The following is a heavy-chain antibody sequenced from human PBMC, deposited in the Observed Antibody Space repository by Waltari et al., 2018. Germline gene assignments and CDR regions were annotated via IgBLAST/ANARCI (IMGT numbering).Heavy chain of an antibody. D-gene: IGHD6-19*01. V-gene: IGHV3-48*01. Sequence: EVQLVESGGGLVQPGGSLRLSCAASGFTFSHYRMNWVRQAPGKGLEWVSYISSSTATIYYADSVKGRFTISRDNAKNSLYLQMNSLRAEDTAVYYCARVLAVAGYYFDHWGQGTLVTVSS. CDR1: GFTFSHYR. CDR2: ISSSTATI. CDR3: ARVLAVAGYYFDH. J-gene: IGHJ4*02.